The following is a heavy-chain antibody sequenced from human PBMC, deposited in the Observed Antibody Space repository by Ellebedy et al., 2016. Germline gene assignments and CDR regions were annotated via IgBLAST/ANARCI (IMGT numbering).Heavy chain of an antibody. CDR2: IYYSGST. D-gene: IGHD5-12*01. V-gene: IGHV4-59*01. J-gene: IGHJ3*01. Sequence: SETLSLTCTVSGGSISSYYWSWIRQPTGKGLEWIGYIYYSGSTNYNPSLKSRVTISVDTSKNQFSLKLSSVTAADTAVYYCADTWLRALVVWGQGTMVTVSS. CDR1: GGSISSYY. CDR3: ADTWLRALVV.